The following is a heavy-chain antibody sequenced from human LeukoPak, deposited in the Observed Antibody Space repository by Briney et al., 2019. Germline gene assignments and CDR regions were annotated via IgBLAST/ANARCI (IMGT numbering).Heavy chain of an antibody. CDR2: INTNTGNP. J-gene: IGHJ4*02. Sequence: ASVKVSCKASGYTFTSYAMNWVRQAPGQGLEWMGWINTNTGNPTYAQGFTGRFVFSLDTSVSTAYLQISSLKAEDTAVYYCAKMGITLTSLRDFDYWGQGTLVTVSS. CDR3: AKMGITLTSLRDFDY. D-gene: IGHD3-10*01. CDR1: GYTFTSYA. V-gene: IGHV7-4-1*02.